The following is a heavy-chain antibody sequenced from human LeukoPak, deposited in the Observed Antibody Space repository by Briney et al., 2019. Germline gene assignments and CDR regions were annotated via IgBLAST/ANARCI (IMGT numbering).Heavy chain of an antibody. D-gene: IGHD6-6*01. CDR3: ARSIAGSFDP. Sequence: SETLSLTCTVSGGSISSYYWSWIRQPPGKGLEWIGEINHSGSTNYNPSLKSRVTISVDTSKNQFSLKLSSVTAADTAVYYCARSIAGSFDPWSQGTLVTVSS. J-gene: IGHJ5*02. CDR2: INHSGST. V-gene: IGHV4-34*01. CDR1: GGSISSYY.